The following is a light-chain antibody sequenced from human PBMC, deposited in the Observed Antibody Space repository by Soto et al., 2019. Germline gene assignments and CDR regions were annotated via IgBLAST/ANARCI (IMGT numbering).Light chain of an antibody. CDR2: GAS. Sequence: DIVLTQSPGTLSLSPGERATLSCRASHSVSSSYLAWYQQKPGQAPRLLIYGASSRATGIPDRFSGSGSGTDVTLTISRLEPEDFAVYYCQQYGSSPPITFGHGTRLEIK. CDR3: QQYGSSPPIT. V-gene: IGKV3-20*01. CDR1: HSVSSSY. J-gene: IGKJ5*01.